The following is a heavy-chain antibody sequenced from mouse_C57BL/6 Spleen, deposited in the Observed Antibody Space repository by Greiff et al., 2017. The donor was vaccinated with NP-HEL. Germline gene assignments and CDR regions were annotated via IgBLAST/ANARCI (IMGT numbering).Heavy chain of an antibody. V-gene: IGHV1-69*01. D-gene: IGHD1-1*01. Sequence: VQLQQPGAELVMPGASVKLSCKASGYTFTSYWMHWVKQRPGQGLEWIGEIDPSDSYTNYNQKFKGKSTLTVDKSSSTAYMQLSSLTSEDSAVYYCARDTTGYFDVWGTGTTVTVSS. CDR3: ARDTTGYFDV. J-gene: IGHJ1*03. CDR2: IDPSDSYT. CDR1: GYTFTSYW.